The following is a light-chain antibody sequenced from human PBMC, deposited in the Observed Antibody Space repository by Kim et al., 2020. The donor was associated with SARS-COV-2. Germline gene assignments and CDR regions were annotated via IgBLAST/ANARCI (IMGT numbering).Light chain of an antibody. CDR2: QDI. V-gene: IGLV3-1*01. CDR3: QAWDNNAAI. Sequence: SYELTQPPSVSVSPGQTATIPCSGDNLGGRYVSWYQQRPGQTPVLVMYQDIERPSGIPDRFSGSNSGKTATLTISGTQAMDEADYYCQAWDNNAAIFGGG. CDR1: NLGGRY. J-gene: IGLJ2*01.